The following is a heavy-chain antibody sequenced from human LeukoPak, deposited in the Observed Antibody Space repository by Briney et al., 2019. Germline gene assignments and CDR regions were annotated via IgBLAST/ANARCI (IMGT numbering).Heavy chain of an antibody. V-gene: IGHV3-23*01. J-gene: IGHJ4*02. D-gene: IGHD6-13*01. CDR2: ISGSGGSP. CDR3: ANALGGGNTWYYFDC. Sequence: PGGSLRLSCAASGFTFSSYAMSWVRQAPGKGLEWGSAISGSGGSPNYANSVKGRFTISRDNSKNTLYLQMNSLRAEDTAVYYCANALGGGNTWYYFDCWGQGTLVTVSS. CDR1: GFTFSSYA.